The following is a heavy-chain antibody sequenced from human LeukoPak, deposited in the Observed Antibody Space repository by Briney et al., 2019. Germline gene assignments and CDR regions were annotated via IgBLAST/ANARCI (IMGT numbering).Heavy chain of an antibody. D-gene: IGHD3-22*01. J-gene: IGHJ4*02. CDR2: IIPILGIA. V-gene: IGHV1-69*04. Sequence: GSSVKVSCKASGGTFSSYAISWVRQAPGQGLEWMGRIIPILGIANYAQKFQGRVTITADKSTSTAYMELSSLRSEDTAVYYCARTDYYDSSGYYLAFDYWGQGTLVTVSS. CDR1: GGTFSSYA. CDR3: ARTDYYDSSGYYLAFDY.